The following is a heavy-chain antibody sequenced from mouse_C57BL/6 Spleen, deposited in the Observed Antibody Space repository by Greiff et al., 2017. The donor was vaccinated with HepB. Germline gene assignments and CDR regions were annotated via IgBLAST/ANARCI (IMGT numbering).Heavy chain of an antibody. CDR3: ARNYGNFYFDY. J-gene: IGHJ2*01. CDR1: GYAFSSSW. Sequence: VQLQQSGPELVKPRASVKISCKASGYAFSSSWMNWVKQRPGKGLEWIGRIYPGDGDTNYNGKFKGKATLTADKSSSTAYMQLSSLTSEDSAVYFCARNYGNFYFDYWGQGTTLTVSS. D-gene: IGHD2-1*01. CDR2: IYPGDGDT. V-gene: IGHV1-82*01.